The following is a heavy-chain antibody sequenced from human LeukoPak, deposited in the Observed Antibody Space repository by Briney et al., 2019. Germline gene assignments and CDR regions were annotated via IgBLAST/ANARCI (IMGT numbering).Heavy chain of an antibody. CDR2: IYYSGST. CDR1: GGSIRSSSYY. J-gene: IGHJ6*03. D-gene: IGHD3-16*01. CDR3: ARDGAGYYYYMDV. V-gene: IGHV4-39*07. Sequence: PSETLSLTCTVAGGSIRSSSYYWGWIRQPPGKGLEWIGSIYYSGSTNYNPSLKSRVTISVDTSKNQFSLKLSSVTAADTAVYYCARDGAGYYYYMDVWGKGTTVTVSS.